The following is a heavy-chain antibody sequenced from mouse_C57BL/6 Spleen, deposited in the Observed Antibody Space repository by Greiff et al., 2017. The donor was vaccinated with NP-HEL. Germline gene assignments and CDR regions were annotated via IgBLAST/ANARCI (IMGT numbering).Heavy chain of an antibody. D-gene: IGHD2-10*01. CDR1: GYTFTSYW. CDR3: ARPYSYAMDY. J-gene: IGHJ4*01. Sequence: QVQLQQSGAELVKPGASVKLSCKASGYTFTSYWMHWVKQRPGQGLEWIGMIHPNSGSTNYNEKFKSKATLTVDKSSSTAYMQLSSLTSEDSAVYYCARPYSYAMDYWGQGTSVTVSS. CDR2: IHPNSGST. V-gene: IGHV1-64*01.